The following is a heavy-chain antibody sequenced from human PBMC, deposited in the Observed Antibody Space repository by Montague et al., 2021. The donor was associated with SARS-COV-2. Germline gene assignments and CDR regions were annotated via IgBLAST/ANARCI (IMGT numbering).Heavy chain of an antibody. CDR3: VRHPHYAGLYGPSDF. CDR2: VLHNKGT. CDR1: GVSVTDYY. Sequence: SETLSLTCTVSGVSVTDYYWSWIRQPPGKGLEWVGDVLHNKGTNFNPSLKSRVAISVDTSKNQFSLRLTSVTAADTAFYYCVRHPHYAGLYGPSDFWGQGALVTVSS. J-gene: IGHJ4*02. D-gene: IGHD3-16*01. V-gene: IGHV4-59*08.